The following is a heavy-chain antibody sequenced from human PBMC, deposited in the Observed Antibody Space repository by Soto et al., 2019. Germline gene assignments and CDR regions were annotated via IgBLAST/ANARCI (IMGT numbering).Heavy chain of an antibody. V-gene: IGHV3-49*03. CDR2: IRSKAYGGTT. D-gene: IGHD3-3*01. CDR3: TRDSYDFWSGYYPLNYYYYYYMDV. J-gene: IGHJ6*03. Sequence: GSLRLSCTASGFTFGDYAMSWFRQAPGKGLEWVGFIRSKAYGGTTEYAASVKGRFTISRDDSKSIAYLQMNSLKTEDTAVYYCTRDSYDFWSGYYPLNYYYYYYMDVWGKGTTVTVSS. CDR1: GFTFGDYA.